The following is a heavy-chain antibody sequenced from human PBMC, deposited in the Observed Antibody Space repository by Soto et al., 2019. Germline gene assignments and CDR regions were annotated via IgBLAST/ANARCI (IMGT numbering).Heavy chain of an antibody. CDR3: ASNTSGRYFDY. CDR1: TFSINSRYY. CDR2: IYNSVST. D-gene: IGHD6-19*01. Sequence: SETLSLTCSVSTFSINSRYYRGWIRQPPGKGLEWIASIYNSVSTHYNPSPKSRATISVDTSHKQFSLRLSSVTAADTAIYYCASNTSGRYFDYWGPGTLVTVSS. V-gene: IGHV4-38-2*02. J-gene: IGHJ4*02.